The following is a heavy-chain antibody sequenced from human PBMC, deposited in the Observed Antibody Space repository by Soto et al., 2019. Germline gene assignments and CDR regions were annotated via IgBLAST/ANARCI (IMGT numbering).Heavy chain of an antibody. Sequence: QVQLQESGPGLVKPSETLSLTCTVSGGSINSYYWSWIRQTPGKGLEWIGYIYYSGSTNYNPSLKRRVTISVDTSKHQLSLKLSSVTAADTAVYYCARGSSGWTDYNWFDPWGQGTLVTVSS. CDR2: IYYSGST. CDR1: GGSINSYY. V-gene: IGHV4-59*01. D-gene: IGHD6-19*01. J-gene: IGHJ5*02. CDR3: ARGSSGWTDYNWFDP.